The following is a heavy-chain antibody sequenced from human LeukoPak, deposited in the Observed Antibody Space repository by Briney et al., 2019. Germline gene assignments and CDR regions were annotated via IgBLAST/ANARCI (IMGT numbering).Heavy chain of an antibody. J-gene: IGHJ4*02. V-gene: IGHV4-30-4*01. Sequence: SETLSLTCTVSGGSISSGDYYWSWIRQPPGKGLEWIGYIYYSGSTYYNPSLKSRVTISVDTSKNQFSLKLSSVTAADTAVYYCAREQRGVATIIDYWGQGTLVTVSS. D-gene: IGHD5-12*01. CDR1: GGSISSGDYY. CDR2: IYYSGST. CDR3: AREQRGVATIIDY.